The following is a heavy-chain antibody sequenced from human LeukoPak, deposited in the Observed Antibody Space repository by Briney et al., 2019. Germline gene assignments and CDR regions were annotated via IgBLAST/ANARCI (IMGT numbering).Heavy chain of an antibody. CDR1: GFTFINAW. D-gene: IGHD4-17*01. J-gene: IGHJ6*03. CDR2: ISSSSSYI. Sequence: NSGGSLRLSCAASGFTFINAWMAWVRQAPGKGLEWVASISSSSSYIYYADSVKGRFTISRDNAKNSLYLQMNNLRAEDTAVYYCARGNYGFNMDVWGKGTTVTVSS. V-gene: IGHV3-21*01. CDR3: ARGNYGFNMDV.